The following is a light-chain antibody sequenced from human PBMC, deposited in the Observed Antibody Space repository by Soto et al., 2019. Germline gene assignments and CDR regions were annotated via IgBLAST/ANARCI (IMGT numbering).Light chain of an antibody. CDR2: EVA. V-gene: IGLV2-8*01. CDR1: TSDVGGYKY. Sequence: QSVLTQPPSASGSPGQSVTISCTGTTSDVGGYKYVSWHQQHPGTAPKLIIYEVAKRPSGVPDPLSGSKSHNTASLTVSGLQAEDEADYYCSSYAGSNTFVFGHGTKVTVL. J-gene: IGLJ1*01. CDR3: SSYAGSNTFV.